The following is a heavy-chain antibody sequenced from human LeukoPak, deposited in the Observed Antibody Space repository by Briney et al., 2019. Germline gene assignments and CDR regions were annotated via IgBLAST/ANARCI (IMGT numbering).Heavy chain of an antibody. CDR1: GFTFRNYD. V-gene: IGHV3-30*02. Sequence: GGSLRLSCAASGFTFRNYDMHWVRQAPGKGLEWVAYIRCDGSNKYYADSVKGRFTISRDNSKNALYLQMNSLRGEDTAVYYCAKDSLRERIVGSTTRGVNDYWGQGTLVTVSS. D-gene: IGHD1-26*01. J-gene: IGHJ4*02. CDR2: IRCDGSNK. CDR3: AKDSLRERIVGSTTRGVNDY.